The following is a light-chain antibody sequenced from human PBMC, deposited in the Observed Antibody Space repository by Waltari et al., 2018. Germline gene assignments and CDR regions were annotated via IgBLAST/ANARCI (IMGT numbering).Light chain of an antibody. CDR1: RSDVGGYDF. Sequence: HSALTQPASVSGSPGQSITISCTGTRSDVGGYDFVSWYRQHPAKAPTLIIFDVTGRPSGISARSSCSKAGNTASLTISGLQSDDEADYYCASYTSSSNYVFGSGTTVTV. J-gene: IGLJ1*01. V-gene: IGLV2-14*03. CDR3: ASYTSSSNYV. CDR2: DVT.